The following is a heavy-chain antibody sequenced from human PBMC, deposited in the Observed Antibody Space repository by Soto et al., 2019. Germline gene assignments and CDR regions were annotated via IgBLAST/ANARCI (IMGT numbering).Heavy chain of an antibody. J-gene: IGHJ5*02. CDR1: GGSISSYY. D-gene: IGHD2-21*01. CDR2: IYYSGST. CDR3: ARGLVRYSGNWFDP. Sequence: PSETLSLTCXVXGGSISSYYWSWIRQPPGKGLEWIGYIYYSGSTNYNPSLKSRVTISVDTSKNQFSLKLSSVTAADTAVYYCARGLVRYSGNWFDPWGQGTLVTVSS. V-gene: IGHV4-59*01.